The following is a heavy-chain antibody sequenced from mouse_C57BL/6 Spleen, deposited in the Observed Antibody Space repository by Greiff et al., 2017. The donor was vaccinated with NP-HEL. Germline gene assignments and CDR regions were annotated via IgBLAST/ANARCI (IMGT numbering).Heavy chain of an antibody. CDR2: IDPSDSYT. D-gene: IGHD2-1*01. J-gene: IGHJ1*03. V-gene: IGHV1-50*01. CDR3: ARGGDGNYGYFDV. CDR1: GYTFTSYW. Sequence: QVQLQQSGAELVKPGASVKLSCKASGYTFTSYWMQWVKQRPGQGLEWIGEIDPSDSYTNYNQKFKGKATLTVDTSSSTAYMQLSSLTSEDSAVYYCARGGDGNYGYFDVWGTGTTVTVSS.